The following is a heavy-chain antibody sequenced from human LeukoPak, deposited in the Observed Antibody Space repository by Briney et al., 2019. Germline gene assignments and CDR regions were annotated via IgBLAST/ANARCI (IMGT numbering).Heavy chain of an antibody. CDR3: ARDGTYYYDSSGYYLGY. CDR1: GGTFSSYA. Sequence: ASVKVSCKASGGTFSSYAISWVRQAPGQGLERMGRIIPIFGTANYAQKFQGRVTITTDESTSTADMELSSLRSEDTAVYYCARDGTYYYDSSGYYLGYWGQGTLVTVSS. J-gene: IGHJ4*02. D-gene: IGHD3-22*01. CDR2: IIPIFGTA. V-gene: IGHV1-69*05.